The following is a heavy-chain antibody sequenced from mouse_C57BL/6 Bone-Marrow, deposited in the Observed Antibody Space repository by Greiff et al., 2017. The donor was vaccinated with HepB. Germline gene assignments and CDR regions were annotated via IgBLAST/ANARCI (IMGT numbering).Heavy chain of an antibody. D-gene: IGHD2-13*01. J-gene: IGHJ4*01. CDR2: IWSGGST. CDR1: GFSLTSYG. V-gene: IGHV2-2*01. Sequence: QVQLKESGPGLVQPSQSLSITCTVSGFSLTSYGVHWVRQSPGKGLEWLGVIWSGGSTDYNAAFISRLSISKDNSKSQVFFKMNSLQADDTAIYYCARGLLRWRDDAMDYWGQGTSVTVSS. CDR3: ARGLLRWRDDAMDY.